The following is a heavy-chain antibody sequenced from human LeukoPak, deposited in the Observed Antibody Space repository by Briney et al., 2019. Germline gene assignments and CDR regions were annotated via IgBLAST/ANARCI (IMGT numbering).Heavy chain of an antibody. J-gene: IGHJ3*02. CDR1: GFTVSSNY. D-gene: IGHD3-22*01. Sequence: GGSLRLSCAASGFTVSSNYMSWVRQAPGKGLGWVSVIYSGGSTYYADSVKGRFTISRDNSKNTLYLQMNSLRAEDTAVYYCAREGPSYYDSSGYYYSSGDAFDIWGQGTMVTVSS. V-gene: IGHV3-53*01. CDR2: IYSGGST. CDR3: AREGPSYYDSSGYYYSSGDAFDI.